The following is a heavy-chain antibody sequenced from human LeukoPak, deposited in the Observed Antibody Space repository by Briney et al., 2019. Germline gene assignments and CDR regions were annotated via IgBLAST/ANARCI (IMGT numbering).Heavy chain of an antibody. D-gene: IGHD3-10*01. Sequence: PGESLKISCKGSGYSFPNYWIGWVRQMPGKGLEWMGIIHPGDSDTKYNPSFQGQVTISVDKSTNTAYLQWSSLEASDTAVYYCAKHSPGTYFGWFDPWGQGTPVTVSS. CDR2: IHPGDSDT. J-gene: IGHJ5*02. CDR1: GYSFPNYW. V-gene: IGHV5-51*01. CDR3: AKHSPGTYFGWFDP.